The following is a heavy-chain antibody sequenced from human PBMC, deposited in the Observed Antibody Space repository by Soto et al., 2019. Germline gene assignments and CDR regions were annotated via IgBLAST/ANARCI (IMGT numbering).Heavy chain of an antibody. CDR2: IYYSGST. D-gene: IGHD4-17*01. V-gene: IGHV4-31*03. CDR3: ARDTVTSVESSFDY. Sequence: TLSLTCTVSGGSISRGGYYWSWIRQHPGKGLEWIGYIYYSGSTYYNPSLKSRVTISVDTSKNQFSLKLSSVTAADTAVYYCARDTVTSVESSFDYWGQGTLVTVSS. CDR1: GGSISRGGYY. J-gene: IGHJ4*02.